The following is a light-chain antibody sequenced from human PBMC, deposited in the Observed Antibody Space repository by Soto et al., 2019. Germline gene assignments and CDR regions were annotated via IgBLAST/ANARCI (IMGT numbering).Light chain of an antibody. CDR1: QSVSNN. CDR2: GAS. V-gene: IGKV3-15*01. J-gene: IGKJ1*01. Sequence: EIVLTQSPGTLSLSPGERVTLSCRASQSVSNNYLAWYQQKPGQSPRLLIYGASNRATGIPARFSGSGSGTEFTLTISSLHSEDFAVYYCQHYNNWPPWTFGQGTKVDI. CDR3: QHYNNWPPWT.